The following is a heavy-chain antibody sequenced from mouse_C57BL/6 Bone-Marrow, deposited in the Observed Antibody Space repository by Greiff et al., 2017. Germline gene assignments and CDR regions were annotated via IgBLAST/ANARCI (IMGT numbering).Heavy chain of an antibody. V-gene: IGHV2-5*01. CDR3: AKKPGSSYVYAMDY. J-gene: IGHJ4*01. CDR1: GFSFTSYG. CDR2: IWRGGGT. D-gene: IGHD1-1*01. Sequence: VKLQQSGPGLVQPSQSLSITCTVSGFSFTSYGVNWVRQSPGKGLEWLGVIWRGGGTAYNAAFMSRLGITTDNSKSHVFFKMNSLQADDTAIYYCAKKPGSSYVYAMDYWGQGTSVTVSS.